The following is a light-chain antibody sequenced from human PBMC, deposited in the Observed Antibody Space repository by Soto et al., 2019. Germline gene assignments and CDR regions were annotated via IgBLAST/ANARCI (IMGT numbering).Light chain of an antibody. CDR3: QSADSSGTYV. J-gene: IGLJ1*01. CDR2: KDT. Sequence: SYELTQPPSRSVSPGQTARITCSGAALPKQYAYWYQQKPGQAPVLVIYKDTERPSGIPERFSGSSSGTTVTLTISGVQAEDEADYYCQSADSSGTYVFGTGTKLTVL. CDR1: ALPKQY. V-gene: IGLV3-25*03.